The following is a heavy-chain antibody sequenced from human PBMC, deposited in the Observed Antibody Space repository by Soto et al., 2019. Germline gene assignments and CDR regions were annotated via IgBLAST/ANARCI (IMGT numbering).Heavy chain of an antibody. CDR1: GFTFSNAW. D-gene: IGHD2-15*01. CDR2: IKSKTDGGTT. J-gene: IGHJ6*03. CDR3: TTDRYCSGGSAHCYYYMDV. V-gene: IGHV3-15*01. Sequence: GGSLRLSCAASGFTFSNAWMSWVRQAPGKGLEWVGRIKSKTDGGTTDYAAPVKGRFTISRDDSKNTLYLQMNSLKTEDTAVYYCTTDRYCSGGSAHCYYYMDVWGKGTTVTVSS.